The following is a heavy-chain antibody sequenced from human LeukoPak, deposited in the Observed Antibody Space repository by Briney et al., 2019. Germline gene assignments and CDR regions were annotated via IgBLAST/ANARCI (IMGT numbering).Heavy chain of an antibody. V-gene: IGHV3-23*01. D-gene: IGHD3-10*01. Sequence: GGSLTLSCAASGFTFSSYAMSWVRQAPGKGLEGVSAISGSGGSTYYAASVKGRFTISRDNSKNTLYLQMNSLRAEDTAVYYCAKYAANYYGSGSYYRSLDYWGQGTLVTVSS. CDR3: AKYAANYYGSGSYYRSLDY. CDR1: GFTFSSYA. J-gene: IGHJ4*02. CDR2: ISGSGGST.